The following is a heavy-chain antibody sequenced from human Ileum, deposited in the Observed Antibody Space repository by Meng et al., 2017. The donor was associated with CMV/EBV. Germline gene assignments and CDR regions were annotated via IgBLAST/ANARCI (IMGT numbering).Heavy chain of an antibody. CDR2: INHSGST. D-gene: IGHD5-12*01. CDR1: GGSLSGYY. CDR3: ARGGIVATIRAPISH. J-gene: IGHJ4*02. V-gene: IGHV4-34*01. Sequence: VYGGSLSGYYWSWIRQPPGKGLEWIGEINHSGSTNYNPSLKSRVTISVDTSKNQFSLKLSSVTAADTAVYYCARGGIVATIRAPISHWGQGTLVTVSS.